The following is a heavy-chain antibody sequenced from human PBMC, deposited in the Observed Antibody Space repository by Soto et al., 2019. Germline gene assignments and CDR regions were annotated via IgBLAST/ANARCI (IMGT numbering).Heavy chain of an antibody. J-gene: IGHJ4*02. CDR1: GYTLTELS. Sequence: ASVKVSCKVSGYTLTELSMHWVRQAPGKGLEWTGGFDPEDGETIYAQKFQGRVTMTEDTSTDTAYMELSSLRSEDTAVYYCATVGDFWSGYSFDYWGQGTLVTVSS. CDR3: ATVGDFWSGYSFDY. CDR2: FDPEDGET. V-gene: IGHV1-24*01. D-gene: IGHD3-3*01.